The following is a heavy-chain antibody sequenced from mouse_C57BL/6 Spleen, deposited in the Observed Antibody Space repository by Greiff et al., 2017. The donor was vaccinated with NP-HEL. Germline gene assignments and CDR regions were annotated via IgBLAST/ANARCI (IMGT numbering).Heavy chain of an antibody. J-gene: IGHJ2*01. CDR2: INPNNGGT. CDR1: GYTFTDYY. Sequence: VQLQQSGPELVKPGASVKISCKASGYTFTDYYMNWVKQSHGKSLEWIGDINPNNGGTSYNQKFKGKATLTVDKSSSTAYMELRSLTSEDSAVYYCARSDSSDYFDYWGQGTTLTVSS. V-gene: IGHV1-26*01. D-gene: IGHD3-2*02. CDR3: ARSDSSDYFDY.